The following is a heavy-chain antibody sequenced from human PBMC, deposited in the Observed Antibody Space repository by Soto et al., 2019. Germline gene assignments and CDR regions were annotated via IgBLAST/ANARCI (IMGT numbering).Heavy chain of an antibody. Sequence: GASVKVSCKASGYTFTDYYMHWVRQAPGQGLEWMGWINPNSGGTNYAQKFQGWVTMTRDTSISTAYMELSRLRSDDTAVYYCARGLVDIVATIGPSGVDYWGQGTLVTVSS. V-gene: IGHV1-2*04. D-gene: IGHD5-12*01. CDR3: ARGLVDIVATIGPSGVDY. CDR1: GYTFTDYY. CDR2: INPNSGGT. J-gene: IGHJ4*02.